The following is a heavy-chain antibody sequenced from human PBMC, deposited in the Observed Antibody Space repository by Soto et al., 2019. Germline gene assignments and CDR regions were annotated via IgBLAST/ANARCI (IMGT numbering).Heavy chain of an antibody. Sequence: SETLSLTCTVSGGSISSSSYYWGWLRQPPGKALEWIGYVYNSGSTNYNPSLKSRVTISVDTSKNQFSLKVNSVTAADTAVYYCARRAVVAVTGSLDNWLDPWGQGILVTVSS. CDR3: ARRAVVAVTGSLDNWLDP. CDR1: GGSISSSSYY. J-gene: IGHJ5*02. V-gene: IGHV4-61*05. CDR2: VYNSGST. D-gene: IGHD2-21*01.